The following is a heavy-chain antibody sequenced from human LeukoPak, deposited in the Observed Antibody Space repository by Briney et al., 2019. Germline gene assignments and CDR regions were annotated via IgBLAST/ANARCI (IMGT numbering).Heavy chain of an antibody. CDR3: ARRLTGYSSGWSN. D-gene: IGHD6-19*01. J-gene: IGHJ4*02. V-gene: IGHV1-24*01. Sequence: GASVKVSCNVSGYSLTELSMYWVRQAPGKGLEWMGGFDPEDGETIYAQNFQGRVTMTEDTSTDTAYMELSSLRFEDTAVYYCARRLTGYSSGWSNWGQGTLVTVSS. CDR2: FDPEDGET. CDR1: GYSLTELS.